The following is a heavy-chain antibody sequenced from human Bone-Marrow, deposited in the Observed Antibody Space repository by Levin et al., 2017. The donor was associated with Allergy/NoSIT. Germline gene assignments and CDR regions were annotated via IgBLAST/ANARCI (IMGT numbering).Heavy chain of an antibody. CDR3: AREGDSSAYYIDFDY. CDR1: GFSFNDHS. J-gene: IGHJ4*02. D-gene: IGHD6-19*01. Sequence: LSLTCAASGFSFNDHSMNWVRQAPGKGLEWVGRTRNKANIYTTEYAASVNGRFTISRDDSMSSLFLQMNSLKTEDTAVYYCAREGDSSAYYIDFDYWGQGTLVTVTS. CDR2: TRNKANIYTT. V-gene: IGHV3-72*01.